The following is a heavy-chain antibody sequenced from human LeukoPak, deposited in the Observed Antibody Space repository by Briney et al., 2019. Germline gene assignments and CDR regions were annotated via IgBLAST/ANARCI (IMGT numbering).Heavy chain of an antibody. J-gene: IGHJ4*02. CDR3: AKSDDFWSGYYDY. V-gene: IGHV3-23*01. Sequence: PSETLSLTCAVYGGSFSGYYWSWVRQAPGKGLEWVSAISGSGGSTYYADSVKGRFTISRDNSKNTLYLQVNSLRAEDTAVYYCAKSDDFWSGYYDYWGQGTLVTVSS. CDR1: GGSFSGYY. CDR2: ISGSGGST. D-gene: IGHD3-3*01.